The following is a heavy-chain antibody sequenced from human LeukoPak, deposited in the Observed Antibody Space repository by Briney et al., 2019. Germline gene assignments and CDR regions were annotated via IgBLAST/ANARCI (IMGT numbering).Heavy chain of an antibody. CDR3: ARGSGSGWPLDR. Sequence: GGSVRLSCAASGVIVSRNFMSWVRQAPGKGLQWVAIMYAGGTTDYSDSVRGRFHISRDSSNNTLSLQINSLRAEDTAVYYCARGSGSGWPLDRWGQGTLVTVSS. CDR2: MYAGGTT. D-gene: IGHD6-19*01. CDR1: GVIVSRNF. J-gene: IGHJ5*02. V-gene: IGHV3-53*01.